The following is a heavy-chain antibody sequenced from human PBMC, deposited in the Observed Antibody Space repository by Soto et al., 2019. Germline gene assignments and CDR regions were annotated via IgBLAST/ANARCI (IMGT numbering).Heavy chain of an antibody. CDR1: GFTFSSYG. CDR3: ARDELRFLGFMDV. Sequence: GGSLRLSCAASGFTFSSYGMHWVRQAPGKGLEWVAVIWYDGSNKYYADSVKGRFTISRDNSKNTLYLQMNSLRAEDTAVYYCARDELRFLGFMDVWGKGTTVTVSS. J-gene: IGHJ6*03. V-gene: IGHV3-33*01. D-gene: IGHD3-3*01. CDR2: IWYDGSNK.